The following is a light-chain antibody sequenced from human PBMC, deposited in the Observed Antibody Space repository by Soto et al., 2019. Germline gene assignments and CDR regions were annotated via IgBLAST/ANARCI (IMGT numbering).Light chain of an antibody. CDR2: DAS. CDR1: QNVKNY. V-gene: IGKV3-11*01. CDR3: QEHTFWYT. Sequence: EVVLTQSPATLSLSPGETATLSCRASQNVKNYLAWYQQQPGQAPRLLLYDASNRDTGVPARFSGSWSGTDFTLTISSLEPEDFAVYDCQEHTFWYTFGQGTKLEIK. J-gene: IGKJ2*01.